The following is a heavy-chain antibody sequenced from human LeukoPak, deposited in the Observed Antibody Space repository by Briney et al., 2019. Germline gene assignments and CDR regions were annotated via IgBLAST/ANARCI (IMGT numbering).Heavy chain of an antibody. V-gene: IGHV1-18*04. J-gene: IGHJ5*02. D-gene: IGHD2-2*02. Sequence: GASVKVSCKASGYTFTSYGISGVRQAPGQGVEWMGWISAYNGNTHSAQKLQGRVAMTTDTSTSTAYLELRSLRSDDTGVYYCAREMGEAVPAAIRLFDPWGQGTLVSVSS. CDR2: ISAYNGNT. CDR3: AREMGEAVPAAIRLFDP. CDR1: GYTFTSYG.